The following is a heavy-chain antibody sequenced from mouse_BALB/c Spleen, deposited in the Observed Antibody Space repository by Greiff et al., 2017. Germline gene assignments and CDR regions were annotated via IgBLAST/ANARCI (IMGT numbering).Heavy chain of an antibody. CDR1: GYTFTSYW. Sequence: QVQLKQSGAELVKPGASVKLSCKASGYTFTSYWMHWVKQRPGQGLEWIGEINPSNGRTNYNEKFKSKATLTVDKSSSTAYMQLSSLTSEDSAVYYCALRLDYWGQGTTLTVSS. CDR2: INPSNGRT. CDR3: ALRLDY. J-gene: IGHJ2*01. V-gene: IGHV1S81*02. D-gene: IGHD1-2*01.